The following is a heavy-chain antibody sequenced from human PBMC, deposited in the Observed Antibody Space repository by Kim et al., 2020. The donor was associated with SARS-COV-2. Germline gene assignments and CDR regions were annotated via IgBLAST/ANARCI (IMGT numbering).Heavy chain of an antibody. CDR3: ARDLPPSKNFDWLLYYYYYGMDV. D-gene: IGHD3-9*01. CDR2: ISYDGSNK. V-gene: IGHV3-30*04. J-gene: IGHJ6*02. CDR1: GFTFSSYA. Sequence: GGSLRLSCAASGFTFSSYAMHWVRQAPGKGLEWVAVISYDGSNKYYADSVKGRFTISRDNSKNTLYLQMNSLRAEDTAVYYCARDLPPSKNFDWLLYYYYYGMDVWGQGTTVTVSS.